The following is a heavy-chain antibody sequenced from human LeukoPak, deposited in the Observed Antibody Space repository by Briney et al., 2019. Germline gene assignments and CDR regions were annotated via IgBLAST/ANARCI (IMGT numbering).Heavy chain of an antibody. CDR2: MNPNSGNT. V-gene: IGHV1-8*01. Sequence: ASVKVSCKASGYTFTSYDINWVRQATGQGLEWTGWMNPNSGNTGYAQKFQGRVTMTRNTSITTAYMELNSLRSEDTAVYYCARRPPYCSADSCYGGANFDFWGQGTLVTVSS. CDR1: GYTFTSYD. J-gene: IGHJ4*02. D-gene: IGHD2-15*01. CDR3: ARRPPYCSADSCYGGANFDF.